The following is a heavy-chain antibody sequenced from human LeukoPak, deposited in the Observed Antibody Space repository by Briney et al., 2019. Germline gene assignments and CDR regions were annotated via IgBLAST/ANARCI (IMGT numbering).Heavy chain of an antibody. CDR2: ISGSGGST. CDR1: GFTFSSYA. J-gene: IGHJ4*02. Sequence: GGSLRLSCAASGFTFSSYAMSWVRQAPGKGLEWVSAISGSGGSTYYADSVKGRFTISRDNSKNTLYLQMNSLRAEDTAVYYCAKVGSDRGSYYFDYWAREPWSPSPQ. D-gene: IGHD1-26*01. V-gene: IGHV3-23*01. CDR3: AKVGSDRGSYYFDY.